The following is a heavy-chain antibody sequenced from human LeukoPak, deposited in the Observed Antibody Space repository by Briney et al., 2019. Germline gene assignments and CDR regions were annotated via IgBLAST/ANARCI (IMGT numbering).Heavy chain of an antibody. D-gene: IGHD1-26*01. Sequence: GGSLRLSCAASGFTFSSYAMSWVRQAPGKGLEWVSAISGSGGSTYYADSVKGRFTISRDNSKNTLYLQMNSLRARDTAVYYCAKDRGRRSYSSELYWGQGTLVTVSS. CDR2: ISGSGGST. CDR1: GFTFSSYA. V-gene: IGHV3-23*01. J-gene: IGHJ4*02. CDR3: AKDRGRRSYSSELY.